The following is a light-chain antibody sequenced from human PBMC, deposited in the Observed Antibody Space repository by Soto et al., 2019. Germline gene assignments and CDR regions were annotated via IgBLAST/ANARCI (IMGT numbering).Light chain of an antibody. V-gene: IGKV3-15*01. J-gene: IGKJ5*01. CDR2: GAS. Sequence: EVVMTQSPATLSVSPGERATLSRRASESVSTNLAWYQQRPGQAPRLVIYGASTRATGIPARFSGGGSGTEFTLTISSLQSEDFAVYYCQQYHSWPPITFGQGTRLEIK. CDR3: QQYHSWPPIT. CDR1: ESVSTN.